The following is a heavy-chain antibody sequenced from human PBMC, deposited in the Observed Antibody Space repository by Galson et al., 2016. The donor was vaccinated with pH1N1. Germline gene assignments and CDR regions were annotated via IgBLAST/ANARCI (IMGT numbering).Heavy chain of an antibody. CDR3: ARDGIAAAGIRRDQYYFDY. CDR2: TYYRSKWYN. Sequence: CAISGDSVSSNSAAWNWIRQSPSRGLEWLGRTYYRSKWYNDYAVSVKSRITINPDTSKNQFSLQLNSATPEDTAVYYCARDGIAAAGIRRDQYYFDYWGQGTLVTVSS. D-gene: IGHD6-13*01. CDR1: GDSVSSNSAA. J-gene: IGHJ4*02. V-gene: IGHV6-1*01.